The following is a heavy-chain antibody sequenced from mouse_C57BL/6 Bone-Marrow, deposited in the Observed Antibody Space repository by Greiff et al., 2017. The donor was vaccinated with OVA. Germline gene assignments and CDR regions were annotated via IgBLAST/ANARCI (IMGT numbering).Heavy chain of an antibody. D-gene: IGHD1-1*01. V-gene: IGHV6-6*01. Sequence: EVKLQESGGGLVQPGGSMKLSCAASGFTFSDAWMDWVRQSPEKGLEWVAEIRNKANNHATYYAVSVKGRFTISRDESKSSVYLQMNSVRAEDTGIYYCTYDGSSYHLDYWGQGTTLTVSS. CDR3: TYDGSSYHLDY. CDR1: GFTFSDAW. CDR2: IRNKANNHAT. J-gene: IGHJ2*01.